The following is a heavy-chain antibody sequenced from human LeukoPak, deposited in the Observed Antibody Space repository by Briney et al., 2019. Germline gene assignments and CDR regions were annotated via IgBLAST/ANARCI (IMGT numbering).Heavy chain of an antibody. J-gene: IGHJ4*02. V-gene: IGHV1-69*01. Sequence: GSSVKVSCKASGGTFSSYAISWVRQAPGQGLEWMGGIIPIFGTANYAQKFQGRVTITADESTSTAYMELSSLRSEDTAAYYCARDLSLSDILTGYYFDYWGQGTLVTVSS. D-gene: IGHD3-9*01. CDR2: IIPIFGTA. CDR3: ARDLSLSDILTGYYFDY. CDR1: GGTFSSYA.